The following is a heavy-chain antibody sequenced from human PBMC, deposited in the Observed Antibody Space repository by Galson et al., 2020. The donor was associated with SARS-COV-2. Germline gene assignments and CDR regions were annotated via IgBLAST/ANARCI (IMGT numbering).Heavy chain of an antibody. D-gene: IGHD1-26*01. CDR3: ARDRWEAAKGGYGMDV. J-gene: IGHJ6*02. V-gene: IGHV1-2*02. Sequence: ASVKVSCKASGYTFTGYYMHWVRQAPGQGLEWMGWINPNSGGTNYAQKFQGRGTMTRDTSISTAYMELSRLRSDDTAVYYCARDRWEAAKGGYGMDVWGQGTTVTVAS. CDR2: INPNSGGT. CDR1: GYTFTGYY.